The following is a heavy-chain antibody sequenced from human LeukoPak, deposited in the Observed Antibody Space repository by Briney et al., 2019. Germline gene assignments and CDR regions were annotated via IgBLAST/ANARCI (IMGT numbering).Heavy chain of an antibody. CDR1: GFTFSSDA. J-gene: IGHJ6*03. CDR2: ISGSGGST. V-gene: IGHV3-23*01. D-gene: IGHD6-13*01. CDR3: ARRAAAAHYYYYYMDV. Sequence: GGSLRLSRAASGFTFSSDAMSWVRQAPGKGLEWVSAISGSGGSTYYADSVKGRFTISRDNSKNTLYLQMGSLRAEDMAVYYCARRAAAAHYYYYYMDVWGKGTTVTVSS.